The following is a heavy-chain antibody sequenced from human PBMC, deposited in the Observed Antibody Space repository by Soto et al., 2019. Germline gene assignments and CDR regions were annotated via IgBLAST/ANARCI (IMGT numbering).Heavy chain of an antibody. V-gene: IGHV4-31*03. Sequence: QVPLQESGPGLVKPSQTLSLTCTVSGGSINGGRYYWNWIRQHPGKGLEWIGYIYESGTIDYNPSLKSRVIISEDTSKNQFSLSLISVTAAATAVYYCARDRGFGMDAWGQGTMVIVSS. CDR2: IYESGTI. J-gene: IGHJ6*02. CDR3: ARDRGFGMDA. CDR1: GGSINGGRYY.